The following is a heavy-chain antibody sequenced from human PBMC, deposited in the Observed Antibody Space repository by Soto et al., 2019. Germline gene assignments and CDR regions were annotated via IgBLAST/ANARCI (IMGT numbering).Heavy chain of an antibody. Sequence: EVQLVESGGGLVKPGGSLRLSCAASGFTFSNAWMNWVRQAPGKGLEWVGRIKSKTDGGTTDYAAPVKGRFTISRDDSNNTLYLQMNSLKTEDPAVYYCTTSARSFFYFDYWGQGSLVTVSS. CDR1: GFTFSNAW. CDR2: IKSKTDGGTT. CDR3: TTSARSFFYFDY. J-gene: IGHJ4*02. V-gene: IGHV3-15*07. D-gene: IGHD6-6*01.